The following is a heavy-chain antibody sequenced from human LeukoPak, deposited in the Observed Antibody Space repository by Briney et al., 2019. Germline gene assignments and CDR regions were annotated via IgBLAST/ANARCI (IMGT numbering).Heavy chain of an antibody. J-gene: IGHJ3*02. CDR3: ARGDSGSYGEDAFDI. D-gene: IGHD1-26*01. V-gene: IGHV3-21*01. Sequence: GGSLRLSCAASGFTFSSYSMNWVRQAPGKGLEWVSSISSSSSYIYYADSVKGRFTISRDNAKNSLYLQMNSLRAEDTAVYYCARGDSGSYGEDAFDIWGQGTMVTVSS. CDR2: ISSSSSYI. CDR1: GFTFSSYS.